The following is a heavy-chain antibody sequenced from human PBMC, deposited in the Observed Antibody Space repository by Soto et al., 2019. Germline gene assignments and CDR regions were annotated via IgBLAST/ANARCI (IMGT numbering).Heavy chain of an antibody. Sequence: SGPTLVNTTQTLTLTCTLSGFSLNGRGVRVGWMRQSPGKDLEWLALHYWHDGKSYSPSMKNRLTVTKDTLQNHVVITMNNMDPSDTGRCYCAHGKYSYYCWCFFHYWGQGTLVTVSS. D-gene: IGHD3-10*01. V-gene: IGHV2-5*01. CDR1: GFSLNGRGVR. CDR2: HYWHDGK. CDR3: AHGKYSYYCWCFFHY. J-gene: IGHJ4*02.